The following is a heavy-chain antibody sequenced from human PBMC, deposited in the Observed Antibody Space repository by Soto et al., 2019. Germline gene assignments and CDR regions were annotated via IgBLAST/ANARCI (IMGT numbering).Heavy chain of an antibody. Sequence: SVKVSRKTSGFTFSNSAVQWVRQARGQRLEWIGWIIIASGQTNYAQNLQERITITRDMSTSTAYMELSSLRSEDTAIYYCAAELYGGGRCCSFNIWGQGTMVTVSS. CDR1: GFTFSNSA. D-gene: IGHD2-21*02. V-gene: IGHV1-58*01. CDR2: IIIASGQT. CDR3: AAELYGGGRCCSFNI. J-gene: IGHJ3*02.